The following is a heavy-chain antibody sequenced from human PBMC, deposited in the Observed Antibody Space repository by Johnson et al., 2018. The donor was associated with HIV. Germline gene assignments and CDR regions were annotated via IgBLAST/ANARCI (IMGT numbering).Heavy chain of an antibody. CDR1: GFTFSSYG. CDR2: IQYDGTDK. Sequence: VQLVESGGGLVKPGGSLRLSCAASGFTFSSYGMHWVRQAPGKGLEWISFIQYDGTDKSYADSVEGRFTISRDNSKNILYLQMNSLRPEDTGLYYCAKDGGLWSYSLDVWGQGTMVSVSS. J-gene: IGHJ3*01. CDR3: AKDGGLWSYSLDV. V-gene: IGHV3-30*02. D-gene: IGHD3-10*01.